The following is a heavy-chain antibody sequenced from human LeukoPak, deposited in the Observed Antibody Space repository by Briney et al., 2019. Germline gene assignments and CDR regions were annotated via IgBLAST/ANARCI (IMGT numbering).Heavy chain of an antibody. D-gene: IGHD4/OR15-4a*01. CDR2: INPGNGET. Sequence: GASVKVSCKGSGYIFTNYAVQRVRQAPGQSLEWLGWINPGNGETRYSRKFQGRVTMSIDTSATTAYMELDSLTAEDTAIYYCSRDRWHCVVNCDSVYYYSLDVWGQGTTVTVSS. J-gene: IGHJ6*02. CDR3: SRDRWHCVVNCDSVYYYSLDV. V-gene: IGHV1-3*01. CDR1: GYIFTNYA.